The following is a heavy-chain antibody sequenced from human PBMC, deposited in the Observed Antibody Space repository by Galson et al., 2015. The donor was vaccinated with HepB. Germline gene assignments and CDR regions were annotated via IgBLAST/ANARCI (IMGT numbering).Heavy chain of an antibody. D-gene: IGHD2-2*02. V-gene: IGHV3-11*01. CDR3: AGADIVVVPAAIPY. CDR2: ISSSGSTI. CDR1: GFTFSDYY. Sequence: SLRLSCAASGFTFSDYYMSWIRQAPGKGLEWVSYISSSGSTIYYADSVEGRFTISRDNAKNSLYLQMNSLRAEDTAVYYCAGADIVVVPAAIPYWGQGTLVTVSS. J-gene: IGHJ4*02.